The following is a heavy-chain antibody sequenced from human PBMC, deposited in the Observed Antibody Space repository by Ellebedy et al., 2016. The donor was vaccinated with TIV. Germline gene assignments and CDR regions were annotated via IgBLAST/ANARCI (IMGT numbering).Heavy chain of an antibody. D-gene: IGHD3-10*01. CDR3: ARDVLFGEIWP. CDR2: INIDGSST. V-gene: IGHV3-74*01. CDR1: GFTLSNYW. Sequence: GESLKISCAASGFTLSNYWMHWLRQAPGKGLVWVSRINIDGSSTTYADSVKGRFTISRDNAKNTLYLQMNSLRAEDTAVYYCARDVLFGEIWPWGQGTLVTVSS. J-gene: IGHJ5*02.